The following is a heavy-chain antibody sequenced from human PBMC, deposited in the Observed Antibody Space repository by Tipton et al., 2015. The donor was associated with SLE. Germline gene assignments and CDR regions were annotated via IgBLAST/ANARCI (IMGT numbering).Heavy chain of an antibody. CDR1: GYSISSGHL. V-gene: IGHV4-38-2*02. Sequence: GLVKPSETLSLTCTVSGYSISSGHLWGWIRQAPGKGLEWIASVFRSGTSHYNPSLKRRVTISGDTSKNQFSLKLSSATATDTAVYYCARDVAGIVAGSAWFDPWGQGTLVTVSS. CDR3: ARDVAGIVAGSAWFDP. J-gene: IGHJ5*02. D-gene: IGHD6-13*01. CDR2: VFRSGTS.